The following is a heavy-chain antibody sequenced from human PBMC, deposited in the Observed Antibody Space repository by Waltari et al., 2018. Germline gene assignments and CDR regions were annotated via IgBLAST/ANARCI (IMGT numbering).Heavy chain of an antibody. D-gene: IGHD6-19*01. Sequence: QLQLQESGPGLVKPSETLSLTCTVSGGSISSSSYYWGWIRQPPGKGLEWIGSIYYSGSTYYNPSLKSRVTISVDTSKNQFSLKLSSVTAADTAVYYCARSMNWEQWLVHAFDIWGQGTMVTVSS. CDR2: IYYSGST. V-gene: IGHV4-39*01. CDR3: ARSMNWEQWLVHAFDI. CDR1: GGSISSSSYY. J-gene: IGHJ3*02.